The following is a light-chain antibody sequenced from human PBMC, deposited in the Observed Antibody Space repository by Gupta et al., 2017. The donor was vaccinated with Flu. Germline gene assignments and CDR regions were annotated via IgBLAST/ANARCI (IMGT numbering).Light chain of an antibody. CDR3: SSYTSSSTLV. J-gene: IGLJ1*01. CDR1: SSDVGGYNY. Sequence: SITISCTGTSSDVGGYNYVSWYQQHPGKAPNLMIYDVSNRPSGVSNRFSGSKSGNTASLTISGLQAEDEADYYCSSYTSSSTLVFGTGTKVTVL. V-gene: IGLV2-14*04. CDR2: DVS.